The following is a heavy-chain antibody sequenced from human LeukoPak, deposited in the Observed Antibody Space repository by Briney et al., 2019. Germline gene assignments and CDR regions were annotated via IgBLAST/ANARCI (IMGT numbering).Heavy chain of an antibody. J-gene: IGHJ6*03. CDR2: IYSGGST. CDR1: GFTFNTYA. CDR3: ARGRLAYYYYYMDV. V-gene: IGHV3-53*01. D-gene: IGHD6-19*01. Sequence: SGGSLRLSCAASGFTFNTYAMSWVRQAPGKGLEWVSVIYSGGSTYYADSVKGRFTISRDNSKNTLYLQMNSLRAEDTAVYYCARGRLAYYYYYMDVWGKGTTVTISS.